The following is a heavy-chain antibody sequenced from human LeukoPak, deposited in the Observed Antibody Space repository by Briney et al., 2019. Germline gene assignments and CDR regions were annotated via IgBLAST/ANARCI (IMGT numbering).Heavy chain of an antibody. Sequence: SDTLSLTCSVSGGSISSSVHYWAWIRQPPGKGLEWIAFIYYRGSTYYNPSLKSRGTISQETSKNQISLELTSVTAADTAVYYCARAPAAYSSSSNDAFDIWGQGTMVTVSS. D-gene: IGHD6-13*01. CDR2: IYYRGST. CDR1: GGSISSSVHY. V-gene: IGHV4-39*07. CDR3: ARAPAAYSSSSNDAFDI. J-gene: IGHJ3*02.